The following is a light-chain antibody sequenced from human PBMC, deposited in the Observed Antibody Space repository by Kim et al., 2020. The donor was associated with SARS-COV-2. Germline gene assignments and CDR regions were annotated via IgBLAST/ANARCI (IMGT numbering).Light chain of an antibody. V-gene: IGLV3-19*01. CDR3: NSRDSSGNHWV. J-gene: IGLJ3*02. CDR2: GKN. CDR1: SLRSYY. Sequence: SSELTQDPAVSVALGQTVRITCQGDSLRSYYASWYQQTPGQAPVLVIYGKNNRPSGIPDRFSGSSSGNTASLTITGAQAEDEADYYCNSRDSSGNHWVFGGGTQLTVL.